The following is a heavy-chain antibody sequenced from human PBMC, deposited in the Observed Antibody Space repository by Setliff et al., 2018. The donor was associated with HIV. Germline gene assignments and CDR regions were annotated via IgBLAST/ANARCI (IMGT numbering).Heavy chain of an antibody. J-gene: IGHJ5*02. D-gene: IGHD6-13*01. V-gene: IGHV4-39*07. CDR2: VYYSGST. Sequence: PSETLSLTCTVSGGSISSSSYYWGWIRQPPGKGLEWIGSVYYSGSTYYNPSLKSRATISVDKSKNQFYLNLRSVTAADTAVYYCAREAQYSSSWSGRRVTWLDAWCQGTPVTVSS. CDR1: GGSISSSSYY. CDR3: AREAQYSSSWSGRRVTWLDA.